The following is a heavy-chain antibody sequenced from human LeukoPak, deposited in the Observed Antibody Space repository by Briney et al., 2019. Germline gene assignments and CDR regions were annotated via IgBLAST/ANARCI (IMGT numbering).Heavy chain of an antibody. V-gene: IGHV3-9*01. CDR2: ISWNSGSI. J-gene: IGHJ4*02. CDR1: GFTFNDYP. CDR3: AKDLSLYSSGHDY. Sequence: GGSLRLSCAASGFTFNDYPMHWVRQAPGKGLEWVSGISWNSGSIGYADSVKGRFTISRDNAKNSLYLQMNSLRAEDTAFYYCAKDLSLYSSGHDYWGQGTLVTVSS. D-gene: IGHD6-19*01.